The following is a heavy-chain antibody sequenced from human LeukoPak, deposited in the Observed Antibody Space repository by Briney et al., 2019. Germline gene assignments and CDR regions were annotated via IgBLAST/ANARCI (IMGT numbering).Heavy chain of an antibody. CDR2: ISSSSSYI. Sequence: GGSLRLSCAASGFTFSSYSMNWVRQAPGKGLEWVSSISSSSSYIYYADSVKGRFTISRDDAKNSLYLQMNSLRAEDTAVYYCANSLPAANADYWGQGTLVTVSS. CDR3: ANSLPAANADY. J-gene: IGHJ4*02. CDR1: GFTFSSYS. D-gene: IGHD2-2*01. V-gene: IGHV3-21*01.